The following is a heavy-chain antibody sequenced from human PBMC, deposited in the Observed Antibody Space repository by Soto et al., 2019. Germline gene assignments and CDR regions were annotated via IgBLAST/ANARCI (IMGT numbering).Heavy chain of an antibody. J-gene: IGHJ5*02. CDR3: ARVIAAPPPTFDP. Sequence: ASVKVSCEASGGSFSSYAISWVRQAPGQGLEWMGGIIPIFGTANYAQKFQGRVTITADESTSTAYMELSSLRSEDTAVYYCARVIAAPPPTFDPWGQGTLVTVSS. D-gene: IGHD6-13*01. V-gene: IGHV1-69*13. CDR2: IIPIFGTA. CDR1: GGSFSSYA.